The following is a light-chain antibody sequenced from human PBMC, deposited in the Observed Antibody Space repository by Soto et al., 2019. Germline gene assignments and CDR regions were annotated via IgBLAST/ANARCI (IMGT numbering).Light chain of an antibody. CDR1: QSVSRNY. Sequence: EIVLTQSPGTVSLSPGEGSTLACRSSQSVSRNYLAWYQQKPGQAPRLLIYTASRGATGIPDRFSGSGSGTDFTLTISRLEPEDSAVYYCQQYSRAPIAFGQGTRLEIK. J-gene: IGKJ5*01. CDR3: QQYSRAPIA. V-gene: IGKV3-20*01. CDR2: TAS.